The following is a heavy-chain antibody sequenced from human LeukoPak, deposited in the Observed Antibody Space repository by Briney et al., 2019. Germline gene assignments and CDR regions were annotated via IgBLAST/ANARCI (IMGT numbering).Heavy chain of an antibody. CDR2: IYYSGNT. CDR1: GGSISNHY. J-gene: IGHJ2*01. V-gene: IGHV4-59*11. D-gene: IGHD4-17*01. CDR3: ARTVTVTPPYWYFDL. Sequence: SETLSLTCTVSGGSISNHYWNWIRQPPGKGLEWIGSIYYSGNTYYNPSLKSRVTISVDTSKNQFSLKVTSVTAADTAVYYCARTVTVTPPYWYFDLWGRGTLVTVSS.